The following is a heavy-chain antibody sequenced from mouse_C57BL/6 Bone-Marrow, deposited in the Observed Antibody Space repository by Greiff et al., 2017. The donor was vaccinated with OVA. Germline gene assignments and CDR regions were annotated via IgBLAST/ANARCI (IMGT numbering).Heavy chain of an antibody. Sequence: EVKLMESGGGLVQPGGSLKLSCAASGFTFSDYGMAWVRQAPRKGPEWVAVISNLAYSIYYADTLTGRFTISRENAKNTLYLEMSSLRSDDTAMYYCAIHHSNYEGYAMDYWGQGTSVTVSS. CDR3: AIHHSNYEGYAMDY. CDR1: GFTFSDYG. V-gene: IGHV5-15*01. D-gene: IGHD2-5*01. J-gene: IGHJ4*01. CDR2: ISNLAYSI.